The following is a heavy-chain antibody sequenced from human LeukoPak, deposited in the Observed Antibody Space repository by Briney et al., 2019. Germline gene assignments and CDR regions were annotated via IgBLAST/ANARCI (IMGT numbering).Heavy chain of an antibody. V-gene: IGHV3-30*03. CDR2: ISYDESDK. J-gene: IGHJ6*02. D-gene: IGHD2-2*01. Sequence: GRSLRLSWAASGFTFSSYALHWVRQAPGRGLEWVALISYDESDKYYADFVKGRFAISRDNFKNTLYLQMNSLRAEDTAVYYCARDRGTTPKYYYGTDVWGQGTTVAVSS. CDR3: ARDRGTTPKYYYGTDV. CDR1: GFTFSSYA.